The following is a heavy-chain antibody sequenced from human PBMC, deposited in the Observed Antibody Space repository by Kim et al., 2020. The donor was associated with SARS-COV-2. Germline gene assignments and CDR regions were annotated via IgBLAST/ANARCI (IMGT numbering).Heavy chain of an antibody. Sequence: GGSLRLSCAASGFTFSSYAMSWVRQAPGKGLEWVSAISGSGGSTYYADSVKGRFTISRDNSKNTLYLQMNSLRAEDTAVYYCARGDGYSVYYFDYWGQGTLVTVSS. CDR2: ISGSGGST. CDR1: GFTFSSYA. CDR3: ARGDGYSVYYFDY. D-gene: IGHD2-15*01. J-gene: IGHJ4*02. V-gene: IGHV3-23*01.